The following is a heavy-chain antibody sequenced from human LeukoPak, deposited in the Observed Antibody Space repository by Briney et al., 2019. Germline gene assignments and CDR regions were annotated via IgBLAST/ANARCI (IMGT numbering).Heavy chain of an antibody. CDR2: IYPGDSDT. CDR1: GYSFTNFW. J-gene: IGHJ4*02. Sequence: GESLKNSRETSGYSFTNFWIGWVRQMPGKGLEWMGIIYPGDSDTKYSPSFQGQVTISADKSINTAYPQWSSLQASDSAIYYCARQGPWAAAGFDHWGQGTLVTVSS. V-gene: IGHV5-51*01. D-gene: IGHD6-13*01. CDR3: ARQGPWAAAGFDH.